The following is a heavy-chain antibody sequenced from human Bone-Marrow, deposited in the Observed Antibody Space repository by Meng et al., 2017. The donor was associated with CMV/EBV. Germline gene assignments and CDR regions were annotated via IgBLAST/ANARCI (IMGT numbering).Heavy chain of an antibody. J-gene: IGHJ4*02. CDR3: ARVGWEPPPDY. Sequence: SCNASGYTFTSFGISWVRQAPEQVLEWMGWITAYHGNTIYAQKLQGRVTMTPDPSTSTAYMELRILRSDDTAVYYCARVGWEPPPDYWGQGTLVTVSS. CDR1: GYTFTSFG. V-gene: IGHV1-18*01. CDR2: ITAYHGNT. D-gene: IGHD1-26*01.